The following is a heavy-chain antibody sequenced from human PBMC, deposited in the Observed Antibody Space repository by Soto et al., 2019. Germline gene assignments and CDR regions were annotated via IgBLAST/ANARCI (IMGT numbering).Heavy chain of an antibody. Sequence: GGALRLSCAASGFTFRSYGMPWVPQVPGKWLEWVAVISYDGSNKYYADSVKGRFTISRDNARDSLYLQMYSLRAEDTAVYYCARSNWMDWFDPWGQGTLVTVSS. CDR1: GFTFRSYG. CDR3: ARSNWMDWFDP. J-gene: IGHJ5*02. V-gene: IGHV3-30*03. CDR2: ISYDGSNK. D-gene: IGHD2-2*03.